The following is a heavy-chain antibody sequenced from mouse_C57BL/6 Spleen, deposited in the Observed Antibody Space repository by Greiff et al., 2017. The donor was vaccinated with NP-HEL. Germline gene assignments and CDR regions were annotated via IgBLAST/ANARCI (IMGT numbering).Heavy chain of an antibody. J-gene: IGHJ3*01. CDR2: IWRGGST. CDR3: AKNSEVVATEGPFAY. D-gene: IGHD1-1*01. V-gene: IGHV2-5*01. Sequence: QVQLKESGPGLVQPSQSLSLTCTVSGFSLTSYGVHWVRQSPGKGLEWLGVIWRGGSTDYNAAFMSRLSITKDNSKSQVFFKMNSLQADDTAIYYCAKNSEVVATEGPFAYWGQGTLVTVSA. CDR1: GFSLTSYG.